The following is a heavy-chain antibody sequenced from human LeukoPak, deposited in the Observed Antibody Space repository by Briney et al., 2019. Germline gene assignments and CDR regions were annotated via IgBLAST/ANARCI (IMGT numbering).Heavy chain of an antibody. Sequence: PGGSLRVSCAASGFTFSNYWMSWVRQAPGKGPEWMANIKEDGSEKYYEDSVKGRFTIYRDNAKNSLYLQMDSLRAEDTAVYYCARDFLGYTFDYWGQGTLVTVSS. CDR1: GFTFSNYW. V-gene: IGHV3-7*05. D-gene: IGHD2-2*02. CDR3: ARDFLGYTFDY. J-gene: IGHJ4*02. CDR2: IKEDGSEK.